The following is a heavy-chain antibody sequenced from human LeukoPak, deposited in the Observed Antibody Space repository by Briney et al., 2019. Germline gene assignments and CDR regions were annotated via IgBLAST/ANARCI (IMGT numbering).Heavy chain of an antibody. D-gene: IGHD3-22*01. J-gene: IGHJ4*02. Sequence: GGSLRLSCAASGFTFDDYTMHWVRQAPGKGLEWVSLISWDGGSTYYADSAKGRFTISRDNSKNSLYLQMNSLRTEDTALYYCAKSSGYYLYYFDYWGQGTLVTVSS. CDR2: ISWDGGST. V-gene: IGHV3-43*01. CDR1: GFTFDDYT. CDR3: AKSSGYYLYYFDY.